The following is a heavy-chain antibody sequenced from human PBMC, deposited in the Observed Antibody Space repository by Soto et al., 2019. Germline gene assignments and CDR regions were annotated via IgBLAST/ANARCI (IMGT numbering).Heavy chain of an antibody. CDR3: AWDNRGRFRTDH. D-gene: IGHD1-26*01. CDR2: IKSKGGCETK. CDR1: GLKFSDAW. J-gene: IGHJ4*02. V-gene: IGHV3-15*07. Sequence: EVQLVESGGGLVKPGDSLRLSCAVSGLKFSDAWMHWVRQAPGKGLEWVGRIKSKGGCETKDYAAPVKGRFAISRDESRDTLYLQMNSLKIEDTAVYYCAWDNRGRFRTDHWVQVTLVTVS.